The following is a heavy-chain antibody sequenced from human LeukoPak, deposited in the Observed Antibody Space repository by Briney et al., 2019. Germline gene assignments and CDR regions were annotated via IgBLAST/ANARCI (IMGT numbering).Heavy chain of an antibody. CDR3: ARRSSSWHYFDY. CDR1: GGTFSSYA. CDR2: IIPMFETA. Sequence: GSSVKVSCKASGGTFSSYAISWVRQAPGQGLAWMGGIIPMFETATYAQEFQGRVTITADESTSTAYMELSSLRSEDTAVYYCARRSSSWHYFDYWGQGTLVTVSS. J-gene: IGHJ4*02. V-gene: IGHV1-69*01. D-gene: IGHD6-13*01.